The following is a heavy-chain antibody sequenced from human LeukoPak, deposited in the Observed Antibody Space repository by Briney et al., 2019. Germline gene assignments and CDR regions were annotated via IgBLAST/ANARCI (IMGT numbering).Heavy chain of an antibody. Sequence: PRGSLRLSCAASGFTFSTYWMHWVRQAPGKGLGWVSRINSDGIGTTSADSVKGRFTISRDNAKNTLYLQMSSLRAEDTAVYYCARGQHYYDSSGYYYYFDYWGQGTLVTVSS. D-gene: IGHD3-22*01. V-gene: IGHV3-74*01. CDR1: GFTFSTYW. CDR3: ARGQHYYDSSGYYYYFDY. CDR2: INSDGIGT. J-gene: IGHJ4*02.